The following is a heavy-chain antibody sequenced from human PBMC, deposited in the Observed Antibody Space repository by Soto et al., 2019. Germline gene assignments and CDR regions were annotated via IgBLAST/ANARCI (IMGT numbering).Heavy chain of an antibody. V-gene: IGHV3-74*01. Sequence: GGSLRLSCAATGFTFNTYWMHWVRQGPGKGLVWVSRISTDGSSTTYADSVKGRFTISRDNAKNTLYLQMNSLRAEDTAVYYCARSTVSNHPFDYWGLGS. CDR1: GFTFNTYW. CDR3: ARSTVSNHPFDY. D-gene: IGHD4-4*01. CDR2: ISTDGSST. J-gene: IGHJ4*02.